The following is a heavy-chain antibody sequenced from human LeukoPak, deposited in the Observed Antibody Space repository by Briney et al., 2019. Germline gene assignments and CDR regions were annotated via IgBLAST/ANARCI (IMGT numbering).Heavy chain of an antibody. D-gene: IGHD6-25*01. CDR2: AYSSGSP. CDR3: ASVSVSSAGYHFYYYGMDV. V-gene: IGHV4-61*08. J-gene: IGHJ6*01. CDR1: GGSVNNYGYF. Sequence: SETLSLTCTVSGGSVNNYGYFWNWIPQSPGKGLVCLGYAYSSGSPNYNPSLRSRLSMTVDTSKHQFSLKLSSVTAADTAVYYCASVSVSSAGYHFYYYGMDVWGKGTTVIVSS.